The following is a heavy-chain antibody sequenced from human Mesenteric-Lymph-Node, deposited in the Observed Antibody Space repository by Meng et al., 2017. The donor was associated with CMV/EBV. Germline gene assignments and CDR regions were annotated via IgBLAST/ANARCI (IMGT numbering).Heavy chain of an antibody. Sequence: CAISGDSGSSNSAAWNWIRQSPSRGLEWLGRTYYRSKWYNDYAVSVKSRITVNPDTSKNQFSLHLNSVTPEDTAVYYCARDSRRYFDVWGRGTLVTVSS. CDR2: TYYRSKWYN. V-gene: IGHV6-1*01. J-gene: IGHJ2*01. CDR3: ARDSRRYFDV. CDR1: GDSGSSNSAA.